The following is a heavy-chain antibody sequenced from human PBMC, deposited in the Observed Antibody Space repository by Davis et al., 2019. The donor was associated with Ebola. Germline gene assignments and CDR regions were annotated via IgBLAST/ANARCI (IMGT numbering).Heavy chain of an antibody. CDR3: AKDGANGSNAHKGLDV. CDR2: ISYDGSNK. J-gene: IGHJ6*02. CDR1: GFTFSSYG. D-gene: IGHD4-23*01. V-gene: IGHV3-30*18. Sequence: GESLKISCAASGFTFSSYGMHWVRQTPGKGLEWVAIISYDGSNKDYADSVKGRFTISRDNSKNTLYLQMNSLRAEDTALYYCAKDGANGSNAHKGLDVWGQGTTVTVSS.